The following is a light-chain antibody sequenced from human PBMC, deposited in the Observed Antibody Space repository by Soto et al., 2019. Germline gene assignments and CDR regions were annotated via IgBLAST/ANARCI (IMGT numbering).Light chain of an antibody. V-gene: IGKV1-39*01. J-gene: IGKJ3*01. CDR2: TAS. CDR3: HRSSPSPFT. Sequence: DIQMTQSPSSLSAYVGDRVTITCRASQSISNRLNWYQQQPGKAPKLLIYTASSLETGVPSRFSGSGSGTDFTLTINGLQLEDFAPYYCHRSSPSPFTFGTGPKWISN. CDR1: QSISNR.